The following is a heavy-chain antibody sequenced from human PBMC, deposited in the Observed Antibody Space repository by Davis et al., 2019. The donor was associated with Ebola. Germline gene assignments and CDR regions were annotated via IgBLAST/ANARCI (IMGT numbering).Heavy chain of an antibody. V-gene: IGHV3-48*04. J-gene: IGHJ4*02. CDR3: ARDAVPAAQDY. CDR2: ISSSSSSI. CDR1: GFTFSSYN. D-gene: IGHD2-2*01. Sequence: GESLKISCAASGFTFSSYNMNWVRQAPGKGLEWVSNISSSSSSIYYADSVKGRFTISRDNAKNSLYLQMNSLRAEDTAIYYCARDAVPAAQDYWGQGTLVTVSS.